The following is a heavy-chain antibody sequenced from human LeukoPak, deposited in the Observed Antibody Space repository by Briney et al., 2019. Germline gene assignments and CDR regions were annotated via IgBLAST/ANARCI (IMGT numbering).Heavy chain of an antibody. J-gene: IGHJ4*02. Sequence: GGSLRLSCAASGFTFSSYAMSWVRQAPGKGLEWVSGVSGSGDSTYYADSVKGRFTISRDNSKNTLYLQMNSLRAEDTAVYYCARGNYGDYVGLFDYWGQGTLVTVSS. V-gene: IGHV3-23*01. CDR1: GFTFSSYA. CDR3: ARGNYGDYVGLFDY. D-gene: IGHD4-17*01. CDR2: VSGSGDST.